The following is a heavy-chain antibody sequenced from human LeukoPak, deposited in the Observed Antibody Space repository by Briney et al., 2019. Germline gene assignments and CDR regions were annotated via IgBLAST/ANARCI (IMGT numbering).Heavy chain of an antibody. CDR2: TYYRSNWYS. D-gene: IGHD6-13*01. CDR1: GDSVSSSTAA. J-gene: IGHJ4*01. Sequence: KVSQTLSLTCAISGDSVSSSTAAWNWIRQSPSRGLEWLGRTYYRSNWYSDYALSVKSRITISADTSKNQFSLQLKSVTPEDAAIYFCARDPDSSWNISFDHWGQGSQVTVHS. CDR3: ARDPDSSWNISFDH. V-gene: IGHV6-1*01.